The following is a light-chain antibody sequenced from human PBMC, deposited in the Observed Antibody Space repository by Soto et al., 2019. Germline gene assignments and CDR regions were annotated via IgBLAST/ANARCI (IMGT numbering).Light chain of an antibody. Sequence: QSALTQPASVSGSPGQSITIYCTGTSSDVGAYNYVSWYQQQPGKAPKLMIYEVSSRPSGVSNRFSGSKSGNTASLTISGLQAEDEADYYCASYTSSSTWVFGGGTKLTVL. J-gene: IGLJ3*02. CDR1: SSDVGAYNY. V-gene: IGLV2-14*01. CDR3: ASYTSSSTWV. CDR2: EVS.